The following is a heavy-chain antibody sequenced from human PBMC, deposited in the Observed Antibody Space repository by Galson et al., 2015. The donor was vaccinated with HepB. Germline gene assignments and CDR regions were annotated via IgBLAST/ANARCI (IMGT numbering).Heavy chain of an antibody. V-gene: IGHV3-23*01. CDR2: ISGNGGNI. Sequence: SLRLSCAASGFTFSSRGLSWVRQPPGKGLEWVAVISGNGGNIHYADSVKGRFTISRDNSKNTLYLQMKSLRADDTATYYCVSNQYIQRSHFNFAKWGQGTRVTVTP. CDR1: GFTFSSRG. D-gene: IGHD6-6*01. J-gene: IGHJ4*02. CDR3: VSNQYIQRSHFNFAK.